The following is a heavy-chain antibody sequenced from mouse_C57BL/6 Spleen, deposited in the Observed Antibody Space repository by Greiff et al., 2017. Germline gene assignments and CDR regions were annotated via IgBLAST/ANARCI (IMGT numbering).Heavy chain of an antibody. J-gene: IGHJ2*01. CDR1: GYSITSGYD. CDR3: ATQGPDGYYDY. CDR2: ISYSGST. Sequence: EVQLVESGPGMVKPSQSLSLTCTVTGYSITSGYDWHWIRHFPGNKLEWMGYISYSGSTNYNPSLKSRISITHDTAKNHFFLKLTSVTTEDTATYYCATQGPDGYYDYWGQGTTLTVSS. D-gene: IGHD2-3*01. V-gene: IGHV3-1*01.